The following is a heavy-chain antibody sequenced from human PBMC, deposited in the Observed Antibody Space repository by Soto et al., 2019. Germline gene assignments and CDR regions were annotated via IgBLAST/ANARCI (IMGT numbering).Heavy chain of an antibody. CDR1: GFTFSSYS. CDR3: ARDLMSYYYYYGMDV. J-gene: IGHJ6*02. V-gene: IGHV3-48*02. D-gene: IGHD2-8*01. CDR2: ISSSSSTI. Sequence: GGSPRLSCAASGFTFSSYSMNWVRQAPGKGLEWVSYISSSSSTIYYADSVKGRFTISRDNAKNSLYLQMNSLRDEDTAVYYCARDLMSYYYYYGMDVWAKGPRSPSP.